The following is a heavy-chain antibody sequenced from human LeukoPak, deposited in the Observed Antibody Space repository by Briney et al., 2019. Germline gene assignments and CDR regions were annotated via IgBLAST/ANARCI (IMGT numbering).Heavy chain of an antibody. CDR2: IKQDGSEK. CDR1: GFTFSSYW. D-gene: IGHD2-21*01. J-gene: IGHJ6*03. V-gene: IGHV3-7*03. Sequence: GGSLRLSCAASGFTFSSYWMSWVRRAPGKGLEWVANIKQDGSEKCYVDSVKGRFTISRDNAKNSLYLQMNSLRAEDTAVYYCARVGGWSPYYYYYYYYMDVWGKGTTVTVSS. CDR3: ARVGGWSPYYYYYYYYMDV.